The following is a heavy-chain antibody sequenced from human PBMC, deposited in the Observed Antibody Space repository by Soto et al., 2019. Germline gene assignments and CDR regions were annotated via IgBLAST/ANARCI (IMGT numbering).Heavy chain of an antibody. CDR2: IIPIFGTA. Sequence: SVKVSCKASGGTFSSYAISWVRRAPGQGLEWMGGIIPIFGTANYAQKFQGRVTITADESTSTAYMELSSLISEDSAVYYCARGRGYYDGSGYYYFDDWGQGTLVTVSS. CDR3: ARGRGYYDGSGYYYFDD. V-gene: IGHV1-69*13. D-gene: IGHD3-22*01. CDR1: GGTFSSYA. J-gene: IGHJ4*02.